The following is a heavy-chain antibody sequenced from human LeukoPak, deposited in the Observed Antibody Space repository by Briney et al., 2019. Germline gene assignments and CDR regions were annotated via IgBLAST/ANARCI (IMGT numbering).Heavy chain of an antibody. V-gene: IGHV3-23*01. J-gene: IGHJ4*02. CDR2: KRGSGGNT. CDR1: GFTFSRSA. Sequence: GGSLRLSCVGSGFTFSRSAMSWVRLAPGKGLEWVSGKRGSGGNTYYTDSVKGRFTISRDNSGTTVSPQMNSLTTDDTAVYFCAKEGRLTVAAVVVENYFDYWGQGTPVIVSA. D-gene: IGHD3-22*01. CDR3: AKEGRLTVAAVVVENYFDY.